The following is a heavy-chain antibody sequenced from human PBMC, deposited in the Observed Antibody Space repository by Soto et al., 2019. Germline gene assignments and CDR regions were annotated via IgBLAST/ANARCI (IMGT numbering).Heavy chain of an antibody. CDR3: ARGQEGVVATH. J-gene: IGHJ4*02. Sequence: QVQLQQWGAGLLKPSETLSLNCAVTGGSLSGYYWSWIRQPPGKGLEWIGEVKDGGHTNYSPSLRGXVTXSXATSNNQFSLRLNSVTAADTGVYYCARGQEGVVATHWDQGSLVTVSS. CDR1: GGSLSGYY. CDR2: VKDGGHT. D-gene: IGHD5-12*01. V-gene: IGHV4-34*01.